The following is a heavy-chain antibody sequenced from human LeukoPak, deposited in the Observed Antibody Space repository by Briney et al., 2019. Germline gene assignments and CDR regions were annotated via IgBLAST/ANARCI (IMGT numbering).Heavy chain of an antibody. J-gene: IGHJ4*02. V-gene: IGHV1-69*05. CDR2: IIPIFGTA. CDR3: ARGRPDTAMAHFVY. CDR1: GGTFSSYA. Sequence: ASVKVSCKASGGTFSSYAISWVRQAPGQGLEWMGRIIPIFGTANYAQKFQGKVTITTDESTSTAYMELSSLRSEDTAVYYCARGRPDTAMAHFVYWGQGTLVTVS. D-gene: IGHD5-18*01.